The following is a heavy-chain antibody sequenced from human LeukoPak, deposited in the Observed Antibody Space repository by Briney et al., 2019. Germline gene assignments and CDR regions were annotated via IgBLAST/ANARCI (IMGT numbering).Heavy chain of an antibody. Sequence: GGSLRLSCAASGNYWMHWVRQAPGKGLVWVSHINSDGSWTSYADSVKGRFTISRDNSKNTLYLQMNSLRAEDTAVYYCAKDGDYGMSWFDPWGQGTLVTVSS. CDR3: AKDGDYGMSWFDP. CDR1: GNYW. D-gene: IGHD4-17*01. J-gene: IGHJ5*02. V-gene: IGHV3-74*01. CDR2: INSDGSWT.